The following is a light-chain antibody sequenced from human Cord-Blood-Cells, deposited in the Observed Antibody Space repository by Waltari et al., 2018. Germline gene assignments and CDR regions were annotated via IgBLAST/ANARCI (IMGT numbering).Light chain of an antibody. CDR1: SSKIGSNT. V-gene: IGLV1-44*01. Sequence: QSVLTQPPSASGTPGQRVTISCSGSSSKIGSNTVNWYNKLPGTAPKRLIYSNNQRPSXVPDRFSXXXSXXXXXXXXSGLQSEDEADYYCAAWDDSLNGYVFGTGTKVTVL. J-gene: IGLJ1*01. CDR3: AAWDDSLNGYV. CDR2: SNN.